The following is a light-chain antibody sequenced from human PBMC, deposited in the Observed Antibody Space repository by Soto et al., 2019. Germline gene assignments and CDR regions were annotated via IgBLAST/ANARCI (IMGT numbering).Light chain of an antibody. CDR2: KAS. V-gene: IGKV1-5*03. CDR1: QSISSW. Sequence: DIQMTQSPSTLSASVGDRVSITCRASQSISSWLAWYQQTPGKAPKLLIYKASNLESGVPSRFSGSGSGTEFTLTISSLQPDDFATYYCKQYNSYWTFGQGTKVEIK. CDR3: KQYNSYWT. J-gene: IGKJ1*01.